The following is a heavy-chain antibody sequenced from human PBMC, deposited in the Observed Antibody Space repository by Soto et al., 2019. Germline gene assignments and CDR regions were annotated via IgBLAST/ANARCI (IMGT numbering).Heavy chain of an antibody. D-gene: IGHD3-3*01. CDR1: GYAFTSYG. CDR2: ISAYNGNT. J-gene: IGHJ6*02. V-gene: IGHV1-18*04. Sequence: ASVKVSCKASGYAFTSYGISWVRQAPGQGLEWMGWISAYNGNTNYAQKLQGRVTMTTDTSTSTAYMELRSLRSDDTAVYYWARGAGFLALPYYYYGMDVWGQGTTVTVSS. CDR3: ARGAGFLALPYYYYGMDV.